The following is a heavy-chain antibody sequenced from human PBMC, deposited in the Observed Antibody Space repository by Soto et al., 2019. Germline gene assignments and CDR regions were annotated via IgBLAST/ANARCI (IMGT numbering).Heavy chain of an antibody. Sequence: QVQLVQSGAEVKKPGASVKVSCKASGYTFTSYGISWVRQAPGQGLECMGWISAYNGNTNYAQKLQGRVTMTTDTSTSTAYMELRSLRSDDTAVYYCARDSRPVIPFPKDWDYWGQGTLVTVSS. D-gene: IGHD2-21*01. CDR1: GYTFTSYG. CDR2: ISAYNGNT. V-gene: IGHV1-18*04. CDR3: ARDSRPVIPFPKDWDY. J-gene: IGHJ4*02.